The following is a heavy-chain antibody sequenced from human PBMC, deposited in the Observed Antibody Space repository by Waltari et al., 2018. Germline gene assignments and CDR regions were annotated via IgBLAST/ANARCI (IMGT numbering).Heavy chain of an antibody. CDR2: SNPSGGST. CDR3: ARGVAAADDAFDI. Sequence: QVQLVQSGAEVKKPGASVKVSCKASGYTFTSYYMHWVRQAPGQGFEWMGISNPSGGSTSSAQKCQGRVTMTRDTSTSTVYMELSSLRSEDTAVYYCARGVAAADDAFDIWGHGTMGTVSS. D-gene: IGHD6-13*01. V-gene: IGHV1-46*01. J-gene: IGHJ3*02. CDR1: GYTFTSYY.